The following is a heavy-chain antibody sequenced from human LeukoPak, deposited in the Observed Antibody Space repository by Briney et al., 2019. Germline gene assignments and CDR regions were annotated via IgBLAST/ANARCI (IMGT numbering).Heavy chain of an antibody. CDR2: IYYSGST. CDR1: GGSISSSRYY. J-gene: IGHJ4*02. D-gene: IGHD5-12*01. CDR3: ARHFSGYSGYAKVAVAGHFDY. V-gene: IGHV4-39*01. Sequence: SETLSLTCTVSGGSISSSRYYWGWIRQPPGKGLEWIGSIYYSGSTYYNPSLKSRVTISVDTSKNQFSLKLSSVTAADTAVYYCARHFSGYSGYAKVAVAGHFDYWGQGTLVTVSS.